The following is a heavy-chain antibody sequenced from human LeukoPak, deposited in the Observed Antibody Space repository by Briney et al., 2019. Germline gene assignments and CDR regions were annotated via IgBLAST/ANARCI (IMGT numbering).Heavy chain of an antibody. CDR3: AKEYGSRFLEGFDY. Sequence: GGSLRLSCAASGFTLRTYDMNWVRQAPGRGLEWVSYISSRGSSIYYADSVKGRFTISRDDAMNSLYLQMNSLRAEDTAVYYCAKEYGSRFLEGFDYWGQGTLVTVSS. CDR1: GFTLRTYD. CDR2: ISSRGSSI. D-gene: IGHD3-3*01. V-gene: IGHV3-48*01. J-gene: IGHJ4*02.